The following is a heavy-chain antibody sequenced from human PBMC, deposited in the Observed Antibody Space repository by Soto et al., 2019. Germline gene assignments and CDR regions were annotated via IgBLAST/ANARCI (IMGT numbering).Heavy chain of an antibody. J-gene: IGHJ4*02. CDR1: GGSFTSHY. CDR2: VYYTGTT. Sequence: SETLSLTCTFSGGSFTSHYWTWIRLPPGKGLEWIGYVYYTGTTGYNPSLKSRVTMSLDTSKNQFSLWLNSVTAAYTAVYYCARLNKAYGIAFWGQGALVTVS. V-gene: IGHV4-59*08. D-gene: IGHD4-17*01. CDR3: ARLNKAYGIAF.